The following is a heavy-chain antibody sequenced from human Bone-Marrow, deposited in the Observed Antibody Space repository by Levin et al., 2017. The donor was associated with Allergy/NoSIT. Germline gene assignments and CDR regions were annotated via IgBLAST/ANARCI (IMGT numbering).Heavy chain of an antibody. CDR3: ARDSLGLSSSWYFFDL. D-gene: IGHD6-13*01. V-gene: IGHV3-21*06. Sequence: GGSLRLSCTASGFAFGRHTMHWVRQAPGKGLEWVASISSSGIYIFYADSLKGRFTISRDNAKNSLYLQVHSLRGDETAVYYCARDSLGLSSSWYFFDLWGQGTLVTVSS. CDR2: ISSSGIYI. CDR1: GFAFGRHT. J-gene: IGHJ4*02.